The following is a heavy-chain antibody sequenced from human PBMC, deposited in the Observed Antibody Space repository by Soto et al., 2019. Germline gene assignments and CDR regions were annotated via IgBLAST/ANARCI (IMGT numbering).Heavy chain of an antibody. J-gene: IGHJ4*02. CDR2: INHSGST. V-gene: IGHV4-34*01. CDR3: AGDRSPYYFDY. D-gene: IGHD3-22*01. CDR1: GGSFSGYY. Sequence: SETLSLTCAVYGGSFSGYYWSWIRQPPGKGLEWIGEINHSGSTNYNPSLKSRVTISVDTSKNQFSLKLSSVTAADTAVYYCAGDRSPYYFDYWGQGTLVTVSS.